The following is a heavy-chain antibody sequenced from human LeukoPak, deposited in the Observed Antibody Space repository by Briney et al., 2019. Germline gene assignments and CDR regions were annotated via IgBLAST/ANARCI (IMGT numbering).Heavy chain of an antibody. D-gene: IGHD5-18*01. J-gene: IGHJ4*02. CDR3: ASGHSYASD. Sequence: ASVKVSCKASGYTSTGYYMHWVRQAPGQGLEWMGWINPNSGDTNSAQKFQGRVTMTRDTSISTAYMEMSRLRSDDTAVYYCASGHSYASDWGQGTLVTVSS. CDR2: INPNSGDT. CDR1: GYTSTGYY. V-gene: IGHV1-2*02.